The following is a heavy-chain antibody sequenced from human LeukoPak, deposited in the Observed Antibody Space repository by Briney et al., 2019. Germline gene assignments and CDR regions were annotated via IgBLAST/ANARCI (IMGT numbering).Heavy chain of an antibody. Sequence: SETLSLTCTVSGGSISSSSYYWSWIRQPPGKGLEWIGYIYYSGSTNYNPSLKSRVTISVDTSKNQFSLKLSSVTAADTAVYYCARGGSSWTLGYWGQGTLVTVSS. D-gene: IGHD6-13*01. J-gene: IGHJ4*02. CDR2: IYYSGST. V-gene: IGHV4-61*01. CDR1: GGSISSSSYY. CDR3: ARGGSSWTLGY.